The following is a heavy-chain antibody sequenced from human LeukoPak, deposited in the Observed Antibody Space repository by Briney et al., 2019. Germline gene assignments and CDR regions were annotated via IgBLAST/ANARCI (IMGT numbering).Heavy chain of an antibody. CDR3: AKDSPGFGIVFDS. V-gene: IGHV3-23*01. D-gene: IGHD3-16*01. Sequence: PVGSLRLSCAASGFTFSTYSMSWVRQAPGKGLEWVSTITAGGGNKDYADSVKGRLTISRDNSKNTVYLQMNSLRAEDTAVYYCAKDSPGFGIVFDSWAREPWSPSPQ. CDR1: GFTFSTYS. J-gene: IGHJ4*02. CDR2: ITAGGGNK.